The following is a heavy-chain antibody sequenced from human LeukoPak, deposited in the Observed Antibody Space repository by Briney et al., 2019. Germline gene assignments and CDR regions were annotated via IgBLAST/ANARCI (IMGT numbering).Heavy chain of an antibody. J-gene: IGHJ5*02. V-gene: IGHV1-18*04. Sequence: ASVKVSCKASGYTFTGYYMHWVRQAPGQGLEWMGWISAYNGNTNYAQKLQGRVTMTTDTSTSTAYMELRSLRSGDTAVYYCARDQLGQHPWGQGTLVTVSS. CDR3: ARDQLGQHP. CDR2: ISAYNGNT. CDR1: GYTFTGYY. D-gene: IGHD1/OR15-1a*01.